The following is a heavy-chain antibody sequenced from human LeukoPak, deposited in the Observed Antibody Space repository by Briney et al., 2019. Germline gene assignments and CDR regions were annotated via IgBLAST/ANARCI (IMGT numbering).Heavy chain of an antibody. CDR3: ARGGNVVVPAAIQH. CDR1: GGSISSGDYY. V-gene: IGHV4-30-4*08. CDR2: IYYSGST. J-gene: IGHJ1*01. D-gene: IGHD2-2*01. Sequence: SETLSLTCTVSGGSISSGDYYWSWIRQPPGKGLEWIGYIYYSGSTCYNPSLESRVTISVDTSKNQFSLKLSSVTAADTAVYYCARGGNVVVPAAIQHWGQGTLVTVSS.